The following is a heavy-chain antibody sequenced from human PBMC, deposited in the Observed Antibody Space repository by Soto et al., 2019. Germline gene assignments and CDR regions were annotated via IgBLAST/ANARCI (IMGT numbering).Heavy chain of an antibody. V-gene: IGHV1-69*13. D-gene: IGHD1-1*01. J-gene: IGHJ2*01. CDR1: GGFVRSDP. CDR2: IIPVFGSP. Sequence: SVKVSCKASGGFVRSDPISWVRQAPGQGPEWIGGIIPVFGSPTYAEKFQGRVTITADESSRTADLELTSLKSEDTAVYFCAKGEGQCERPLWG. CDR3: AKGEGQCERPL.